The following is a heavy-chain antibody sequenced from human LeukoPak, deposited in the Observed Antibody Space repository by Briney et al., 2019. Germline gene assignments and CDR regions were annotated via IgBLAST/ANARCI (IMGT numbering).Heavy chain of an antibody. Sequence: SETLSLTCTVSGGSISSYYWSWIRQPPGKGLEWIGYIYYSGSTNYNPSLKSRVTISVDTSKNQFSLKLSSVTAADTAVYYCARTNLWAGFRFDPWSQGTLVTVSS. J-gene: IGHJ5*02. CDR1: GGSISSYY. V-gene: IGHV4-59*01. CDR3: ARTNLWAGFRFDP. D-gene: IGHD3/OR15-3a*01. CDR2: IYYSGST.